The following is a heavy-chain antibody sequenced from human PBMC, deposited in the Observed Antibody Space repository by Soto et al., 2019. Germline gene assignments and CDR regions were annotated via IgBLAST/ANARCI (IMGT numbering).Heavy chain of an antibody. CDR3: AIIPHRGFDL. V-gene: IGHV3-48*03. Sequence: DVQLVEFGGGLVQPGGSLRLSCEGSAFTFSSYEMNWVRQAPGKVLERGSYINSGGSSTYYADSVKGRFTISRDNAKNSLYLQMNSLRVEDSAIYYCAIIPHRGFDLWGQGTMVIVSS. D-gene: IGHD2-2*01. CDR2: INSGGSST. CDR1: AFTFSSYE. J-gene: IGHJ3*01.